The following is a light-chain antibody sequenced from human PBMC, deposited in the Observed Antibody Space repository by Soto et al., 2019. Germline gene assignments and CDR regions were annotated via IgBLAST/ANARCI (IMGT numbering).Light chain of an antibody. CDR1: QSVSSSY. Sequence: EIVLTQSPGTLSLSPGERATLSCRASQSVSSSYLAWYQQKPGQAPRLLIYGASSRATGIPDRLSGSGSGTDVTLTISRLEPEDFAVYYCQQYGSSPLLTFGGGTKVEIK. V-gene: IGKV3-20*01. CDR2: GAS. J-gene: IGKJ4*01. CDR3: QQYGSSPLLT.